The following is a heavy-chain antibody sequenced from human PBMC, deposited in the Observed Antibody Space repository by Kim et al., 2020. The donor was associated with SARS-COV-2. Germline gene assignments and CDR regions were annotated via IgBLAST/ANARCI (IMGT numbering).Heavy chain of an antibody. V-gene: IGHV3-23*01. D-gene: IGHD2-15*01. J-gene: IGHJ4*02. Sequence: ADSVKGRFTISRDKSKNTLYLQMNSLRAEDTAVYYCAKELGGSCYSGTDYWGQGTLVTVSS. CDR3: AKELGGSCYSGTDY.